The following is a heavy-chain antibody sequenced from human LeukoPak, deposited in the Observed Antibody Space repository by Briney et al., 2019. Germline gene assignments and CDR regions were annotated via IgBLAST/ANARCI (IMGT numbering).Heavy chain of an antibody. V-gene: IGHV3-53*01. CDR3: AREEYYYGSGSFDY. Sequence: GGSLRLSCAASGFTFSIHWMSWVRQAPGKGLEWVSVIYSGGSTYYADSVKGRFTISRDNSKNTLYLQMNSLRAEDTAVYYCAREEYYYGSGSFDYWGQGTLVTVSS. CDR1: GFTFSIHW. J-gene: IGHJ4*02. D-gene: IGHD3-10*01. CDR2: IYSGGST.